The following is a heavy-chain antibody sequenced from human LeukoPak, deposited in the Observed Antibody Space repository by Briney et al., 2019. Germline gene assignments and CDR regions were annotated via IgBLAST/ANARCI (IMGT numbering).Heavy chain of an antibody. V-gene: IGHV4-39*02. Sequence: SETLSLTCTVSGGSIRSSYYYWGWIRQPPGKGLEWIGSIYDSGSTYYNPSLKSRVTISVDTSKNQFSLKLNSVTAADTAVYYCVRDRELQFWGQGTLVTVSS. D-gene: IGHD1-26*01. J-gene: IGHJ4*02. CDR3: VRDRELQF. CDR1: GGSIRSSYYY. CDR2: IYDSGST.